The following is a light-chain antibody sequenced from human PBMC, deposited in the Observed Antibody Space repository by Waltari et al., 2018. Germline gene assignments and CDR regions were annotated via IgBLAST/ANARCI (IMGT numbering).Light chain of an antibody. CDR3: HSRDTTSTRL. J-gene: IGLJ2*01. V-gene: IGLV3-19*01. Sequence: SSELTQDPAVSVALGQTVRITCQGDSLRRFYASWYQQRPGQAPILVLYGQNNRPSGIPDRFSGSTSGNTASLTSTRAQAEDEGDYFCHSRDTTSTRLFGGGTRVTV. CDR2: GQN. CDR1: SLRRFY.